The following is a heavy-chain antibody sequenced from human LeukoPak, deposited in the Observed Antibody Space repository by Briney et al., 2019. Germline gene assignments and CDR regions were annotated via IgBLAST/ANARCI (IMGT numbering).Heavy chain of an antibody. Sequence: GGSLRLSCAASGFTFDDYAMHWVRQAPGKGLEWVSGISWNSGSIGYADSVKGRFTISRDNAKNSLYLQMNSLRAEDTAVYYCARCSSGWYVPFDYWGQGTLVTVSS. D-gene: IGHD6-19*01. J-gene: IGHJ4*02. CDR2: ISWNSGSI. CDR3: ARCSSGWYVPFDY. V-gene: IGHV3-9*01. CDR1: GFTFDDYA.